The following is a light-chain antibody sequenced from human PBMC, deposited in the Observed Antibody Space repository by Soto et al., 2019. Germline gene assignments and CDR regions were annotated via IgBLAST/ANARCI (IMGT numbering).Light chain of an antibody. CDR1: TSNIGAGYD. Sequence: QSVLTQPPSVSGAPGQGVTIFCTGSTSNIGAGYDVHWYQQLPGAAPKLLIYGSRHRPSGVPDRFSGSKSGTSASLAITGLQADDEADYNCQSVDTGLSGSRLVGGGTKLTVL. CDR3: QSVDTGLSGSRL. CDR2: GSR. J-gene: IGLJ2*01. V-gene: IGLV1-40*01.